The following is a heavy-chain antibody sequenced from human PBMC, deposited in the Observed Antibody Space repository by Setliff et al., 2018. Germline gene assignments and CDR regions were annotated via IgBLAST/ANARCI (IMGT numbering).Heavy chain of an antibody. CDR1: GGSISSGSYY. D-gene: IGHD3-22*01. CDR2: IYTSGST. J-gene: IGHJ4*02. Sequence: SETLSLTCTVSGGSISSGSYYWSWIRQPAGKGLEWIGHIYTSGSTNYNPSLKSRVTISVDTSKNQFSLKLGSVTAADTAVYYCARVGGADYYDSSGYYFLKQYYFDYWGRGTLVTVSS. V-gene: IGHV4-61*09. CDR3: ARVGGADYYDSSGYYFLKQYYFDY.